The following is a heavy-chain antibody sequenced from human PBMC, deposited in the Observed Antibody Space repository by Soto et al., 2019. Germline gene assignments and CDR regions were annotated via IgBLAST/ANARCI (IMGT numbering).Heavy chain of an antibody. CDR1: GFTFDEFG. D-gene: IGHD4-17*01. CDR2: LNWNGNYI. V-gene: IGHV3-20*04. Sequence: PGGSLRLSCAASGFTFDEFGMSWVRQVPGKGPDWVSSLNWNGNYIHYAGSVRGRFTISRDNAENSLHLQMSSLRAEDTAIYYCTNYVPGILGDYWGQGALVTVSS. CDR3: TNYVPGILGDY. J-gene: IGHJ4*02.